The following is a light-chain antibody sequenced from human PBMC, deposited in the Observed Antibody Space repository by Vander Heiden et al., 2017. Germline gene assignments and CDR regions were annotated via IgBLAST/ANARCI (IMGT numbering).Light chain of an antibody. CDR3: QQSYSTPRYT. J-gene: IGKJ2*01. V-gene: IGKV1-39*01. Sequence: DIQMTQSPSSLSASVGDSVTITCRARQSMSSYLKWYQQKPGKAPKLLIYAAASLRMGGPSRLSGSGSGTDVTLTNSSLQPEDVATYYYQQSYSTPRYTFGQGTKLDIK. CDR2: AAA. CDR1: QSMSSY.